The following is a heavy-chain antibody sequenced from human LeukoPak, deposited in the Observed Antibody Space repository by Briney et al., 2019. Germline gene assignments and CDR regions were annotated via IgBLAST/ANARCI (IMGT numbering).Heavy chain of an antibody. V-gene: IGHV1-69*04. CDR2: IIPILGIA. Sequence: SVKVSCKASGGAFSSYAISWVRQAPGQGLEWMGRIIPILGIAYYAQKFQGRVTITADKSTSTAYMELSSLRSEDTAVYYCAVGSGVVVPDWFDPWGQGTLVTVSS. D-gene: IGHD2-2*01. CDR3: AVGSGVVVPDWFDP. CDR1: GGAFSSYA. J-gene: IGHJ5*02.